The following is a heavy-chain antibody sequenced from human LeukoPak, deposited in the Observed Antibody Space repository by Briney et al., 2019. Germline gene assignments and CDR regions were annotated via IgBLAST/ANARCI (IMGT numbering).Heavy chain of an antibody. D-gene: IGHD3-10*01. J-gene: IGHJ4*02. Sequence: GGSLRLSCAASGFTFSSYWMHWVRQAPGKGLVWVSRINSDGSSTSYADSVKGRFTISRDNAKNTLYLQMNSLRAEDTAVYYCARDYGLGLWFGEFLDYCGQGTLVTVSS. CDR3: ARDYGLGLWFGEFLDY. V-gene: IGHV3-74*01. CDR2: INSDGSST. CDR1: GFTFSSYW.